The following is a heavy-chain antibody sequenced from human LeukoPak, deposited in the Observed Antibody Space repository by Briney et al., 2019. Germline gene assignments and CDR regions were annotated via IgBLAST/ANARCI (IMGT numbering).Heavy chain of an antibody. CDR2: IKQEGREK. D-gene: IGHD2-2*02. V-gene: IGHV3-7*03. Sequence: GGALRLACAAHGFPFSSYWMGSVRQSPGKGLEWLANIKQEGREKYYVDSGKGRFTSSRDKAKNTMYMQMNSLRAEDTAVYYCARDPCSSTSCYTPFDYWGQGTLVTVSS. CDR3: ARDPCSSTSCYTPFDY. J-gene: IGHJ4*02. CDR1: GFPFSSYW.